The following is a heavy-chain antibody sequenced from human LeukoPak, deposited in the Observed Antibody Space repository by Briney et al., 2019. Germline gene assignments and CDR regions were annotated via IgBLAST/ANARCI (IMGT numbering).Heavy chain of an antibody. D-gene: IGHD3-3*01. CDR1: GGSISSYY. V-gene: IGHV4-59*08. Sequence: SETLSLTCTVSGGSISSYYWSWIRQPPGKGLEWIGYIYYSGSTNYNPSLESRVTISVDTSKNQFSLKLSSVTAADTAVYYCARLWSGYSYFDYWGQGTLVTVSS. J-gene: IGHJ4*02. CDR3: ARLWSGYSYFDY. CDR2: IYYSGST.